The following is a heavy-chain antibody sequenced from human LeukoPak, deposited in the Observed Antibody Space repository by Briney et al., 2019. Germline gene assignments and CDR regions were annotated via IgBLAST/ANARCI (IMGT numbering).Heavy chain of an antibody. Sequence: SETLSLTCTVSGYSISTGYFWAWIRQPPGKGLEWIGSISRGAGTYYRPSLKSRVTMSLDTSKNQFSVNLNSVTAADTAVYYCARDHDVWVAPSFDYWGQGNLVSVSS. J-gene: IGHJ4*02. CDR3: ARDHDVWVAPSFDY. V-gene: IGHV4-38-2*02. CDR1: GYSISTGYF. CDR2: ISRGAGT. D-gene: IGHD5-12*01.